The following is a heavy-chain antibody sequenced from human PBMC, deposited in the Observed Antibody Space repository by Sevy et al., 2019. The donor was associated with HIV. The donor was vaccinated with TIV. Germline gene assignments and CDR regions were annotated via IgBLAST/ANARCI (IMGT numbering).Heavy chain of an antibody. D-gene: IGHD3-10*01. J-gene: IGHJ6*02. CDR3: ARDPVWFREATEYYYYGMAV. CDR2: IIPIFGTA. V-gene: IGHV1-69*13. Sequence: ASVKVSCKASGGTFSSYAISWVRQAPGQGLEWMGGIIPIFGTANYAQKFQGRVTITADESTSTADLELSSLRSEDTAVYYCARDPVWFREATEYYYYGMAVWGQGTTVTVSS. CDR1: GGTFSSYA.